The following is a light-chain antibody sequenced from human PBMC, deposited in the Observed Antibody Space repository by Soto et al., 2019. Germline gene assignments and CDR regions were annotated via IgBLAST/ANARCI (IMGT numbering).Light chain of an antibody. V-gene: IGKV1-5*03. Sequence: DIQMTQSPSTLSASVGDRVTITCRASQSVRNWLAWYQQKPGKAPNRLSYKASSLERGVPSRFVASGTRTEFTGTISSLPTDHCAASYCQQYNTYPLTFGGPTKVDIK. CDR2: KAS. CDR3: QQYNTYPLT. CDR1: QSVRNW. J-gene: IGKJ4*01.